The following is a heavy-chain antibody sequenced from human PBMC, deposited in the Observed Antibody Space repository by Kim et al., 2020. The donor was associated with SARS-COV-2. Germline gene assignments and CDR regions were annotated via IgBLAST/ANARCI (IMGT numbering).Heavy chain of an antibody. D-gene: IGHD6-19*01. V-gene: IGHV3-9*01. CDR3: AKDIGKLGAVAGTVFDY. CDR2: ISWNSADI. CDR1: GFTFGGYA. J-gene: IGHJ4*02. Sequence: GGSLRLSCAASGFTFGGYAIHWVRQTPGKGLEWVSGISWNSADINYADSVKGRFTISRDNARNSLYLQMNILRAEDTAFYYCAKDIGKLGAVAGTVFDYWGQGTLVTVSS.